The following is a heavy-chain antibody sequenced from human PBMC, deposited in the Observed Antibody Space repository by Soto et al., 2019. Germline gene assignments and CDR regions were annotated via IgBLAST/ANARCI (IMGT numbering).Heavy chain of an antibody. V-gene: IGHV1-69*13. Sequence: SVKVSCKASGGTFSSYAISWVRQAPGQGLEWMGGIIPIFGTANYAQKFQGRVTITADESTSTAYMELSSLRSEDTAVYYCERAVLRYFDWPTRPSPLDYWGQGTLVTVSS. J-gene: IGHJ4*02. CDR3: ERAVLRYFDWPTRPSPLDY. CDR2: IIPIFGTA. D-gene: IGHD3-9*01. CDR1: GGTFSSYA.